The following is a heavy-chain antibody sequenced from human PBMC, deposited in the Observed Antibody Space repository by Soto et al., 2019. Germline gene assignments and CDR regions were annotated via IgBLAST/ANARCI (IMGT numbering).Heavy chain of an antibody. J-gene: IGHJ4*02. CDR3: ARESYYGSGATVVAY. V-gene: IGHV4-59*01. CDR1: GGSINNYY. D-gene: IGHD3-10*01. CDR2: IYYSGTT. Sequence: QVQLQESGPGLVKPAETLSLSCTVSGGSINNYYWSWIRQPPGKGLEWIGYIYYSGTTSYNPSLNSRLTMSVDRSKNQFSLKVNSVTAADTAVYYCARESYYGSGATVVAYWGQGTLVTVSS.